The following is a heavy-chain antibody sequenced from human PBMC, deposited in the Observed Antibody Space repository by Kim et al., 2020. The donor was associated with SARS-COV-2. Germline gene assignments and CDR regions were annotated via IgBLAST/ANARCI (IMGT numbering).Heavy chain of an antibody. CDR1: GYTFTSYD. V-gene: IGHV1-8*01. D-gene: IGHD6-19*01. Sequence: ASVKVSCKASGYTFTSYDINWVRQATGQGLEWMGWMNPNSGNTGYAQKFQGRVTMTRNTSISTAYMELSSLRFEDTAVYYCARGRGSKQWLSTVRFDPWGQGTLVTVSS. CDR3: ARGRGSKQWLSTVRFDP. CDR2: MNPNSGNT. J-gene: IGHJ5*02.